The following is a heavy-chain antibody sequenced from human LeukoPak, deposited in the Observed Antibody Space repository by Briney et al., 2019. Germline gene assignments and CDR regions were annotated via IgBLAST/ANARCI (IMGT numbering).Heavy chain of an antibody. CDR2: FDPEDGET. V-gene: IGHV1-24*01. Sequence: ASVKVSCKASGGTFISYAISWVRQAPGQGLEWMGGFDPEDGETIYAQKFQGRVTMTEDTSTDTAYMELSSLRSEDTAAYYCATGRITMIVSWGQGTLVTVSS. CDR1: GGTFISYA. D-gene: IGHD3-22*01. J-gene: IGHJ5*02. CDR3: ATGRITMIVS.